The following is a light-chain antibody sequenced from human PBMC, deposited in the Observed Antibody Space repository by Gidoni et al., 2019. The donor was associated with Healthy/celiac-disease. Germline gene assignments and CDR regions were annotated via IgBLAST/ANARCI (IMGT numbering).Light chain of an antibody. CDR1: QSISSY. J-gene: IGKJ1*01. V-gene: IGKV1-39*01. Sequence: DIQMTQSTSSLSASVGDRVTITCRASQSISSYLNWYQQKPGKAPKLLIYAASSLQSGVPSRFSGRGSGTDFTLTISSLQPEDFATYYCQQSYSTPWTFGQGTKVEIK. CDR2: AAS. CDR3: QQSYSTPWT.